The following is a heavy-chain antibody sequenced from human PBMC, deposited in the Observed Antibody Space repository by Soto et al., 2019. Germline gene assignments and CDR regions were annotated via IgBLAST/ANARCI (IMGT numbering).Heavy chain of an antibody. J-gene: IGHJ4*02. CDR2: INSGGASI. CDR1: GFTLSNYE. D-gene: IGHD4-17*01. CDR3: ARENHGDGFDV. Sequence: GGSLRLSCAASGFTLSNYEMNWVRQAPGKGLEWVSYINSGGASIKYADSVKGRFTLSRDNARNSLFLQMNSLRNEDTAIYYCARENHGDGFDVWGQVTLLTVSS. V-gene: IGHV3-48*03.